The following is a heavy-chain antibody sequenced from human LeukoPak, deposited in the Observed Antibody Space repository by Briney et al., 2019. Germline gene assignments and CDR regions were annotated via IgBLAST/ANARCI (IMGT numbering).Heavy chain of an antibody. Sequence: EASVKVSCKASGYTFTSYGISWVRQAPGQGLEWMGWISAYNGNTNYAQKLQGRVTMTTDTSTSAAYMELRSLRSDDTAVYYCARWSLVAGTDYWGQGTLVTVSS. CDR1: GYTFTSYG. CDR2: ISAYNGNT. CDR3: ARWSLVAGTDY. D-gene: IGHD6-19*01. V-gene: IGHV1-18*01. J-gene: IGHJ4*02.